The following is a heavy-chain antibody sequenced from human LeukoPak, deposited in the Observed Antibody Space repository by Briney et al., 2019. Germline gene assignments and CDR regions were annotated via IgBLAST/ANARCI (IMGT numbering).Heavy chain of an antibody. CDR2: INPNSGGT. J-gene: IGHJ5*02. CDR3: ASPDYYGSGSYKFDP. CDR1: RHTFTGYY. Sequence: ASVKVSCKASRHTFTGYYMHWVRQAPGQGLEWVGWINPNSGGTKYAQQFLGRVTMTTDTSISTAYMQLSSLRSDDTAVYYCASPDYYGSGSYKFDPWGQGTLVTVSS. V-gene: IGHV1-2*02. D-gene: IGHD3-10*01.